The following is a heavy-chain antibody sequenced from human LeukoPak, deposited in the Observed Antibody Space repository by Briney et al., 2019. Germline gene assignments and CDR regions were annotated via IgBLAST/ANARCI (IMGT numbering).Heavy chain of an antibody. CDR3: ARELAGYCSSTSCSLFAP. CDR1: GYTFTSYD. J-gene: IGHJ5*02. CDR2: MNPNSGNT. V-gene: IGHV1-8*03. Sequence: ASVKVSCKASGYTFTSYDINWVRQATGQGLEWMGWMNPNSGNTGYAQKLQGRVTITRNTSISTAYMELSSLRSEDTAVYYCARELAGYCSSTSCSLFAPWGQGTLVTVSS. D-gene: IGHD2-2*01.